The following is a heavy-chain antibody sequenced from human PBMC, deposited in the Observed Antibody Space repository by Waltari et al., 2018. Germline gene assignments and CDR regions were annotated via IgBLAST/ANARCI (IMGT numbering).Heavy chain of an antibody. CDR2: IDNSGST. J-gene: IGHJ6*02. CDR1: GGSVLRGAYF. D-gene: IGHD6-19*01. V-gene: IGHV4-30-4*08. Sequence: QVQLQESGPGLVKPSQTLSPTCSVSGGSVLRGAYFWTWIRQPPGKGLEWIGYIDNSGSTHYNPSLRRRLSISGDPSKNQFSLKLNSVTAADTAVYYCGRMGVAVAGLFYYIVDVWGQGTTVTVAS. CDR3: GRMGVAVAGLFYYIVDV.